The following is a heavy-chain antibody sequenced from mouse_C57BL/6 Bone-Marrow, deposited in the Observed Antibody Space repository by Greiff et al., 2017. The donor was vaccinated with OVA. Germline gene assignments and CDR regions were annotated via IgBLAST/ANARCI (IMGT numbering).Heavy chain of an antibody. V-gene: IGHV1-15*01. CDR2: IDPETGGT. CDR3: TRSNWDVGAY. CDR1: GYTFTDYE. Sequence: VKLMESGAELVRPGASVTLSCKASGYTFTDYEMHWVKQTPVHGLEWIGAIDPETGGTAYNQKFKGKAILTADKSSSTAYMELRSLTSEDSAVYYCTRSNWDVGAYWGQGTLVTVSA. D-gene: IGHD4-1*01. J-gene: IGHJ3*01.